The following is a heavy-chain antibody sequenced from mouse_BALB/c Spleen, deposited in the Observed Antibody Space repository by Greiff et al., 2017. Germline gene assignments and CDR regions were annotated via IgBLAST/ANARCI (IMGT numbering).Heavy chain of an antibody. CDR2: IYPGDGDT. Sequence: VQLQQSGAELARPGASVKMSCKASGYTFTSYWMQWVKQRPGQGLEWIGAIYPGDGDTRYTQKFKGKATLTADKSSSTAYMQLSSLASEDSAVYYCTLGAYDYGFAYWGQGTLVTVSA. CDR1: GYTFTSYW. CDR3: TLGAYDYGFAY. D-gene: IGHD2-4*01. J-gene: IGHJ3*01. V-gene: IGHV1-87*01.